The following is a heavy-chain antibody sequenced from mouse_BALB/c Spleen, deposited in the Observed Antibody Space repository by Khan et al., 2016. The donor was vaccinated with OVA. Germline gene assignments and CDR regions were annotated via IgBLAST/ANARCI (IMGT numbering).Heavy chain of an antibody. Sequence: QVQLKQSGPGLVAPSQSLSITCTVSGFSFNSYGVHWVRQPPGKGLEWLGVIWAGGSTNHNSALMSRLSISKDHSKSQVFLKMNSLQTDDTAMYYCARALYYGAWFACWGQGTLVTVSA. J-gene: IGHJ3*01. CDR3: ARALYYGAWFAC. D-gene: IGHD1-1*01. CDR1: GFSFNSYG. CDR2: IWAGGST. V-gene: IGHV2-9*02.